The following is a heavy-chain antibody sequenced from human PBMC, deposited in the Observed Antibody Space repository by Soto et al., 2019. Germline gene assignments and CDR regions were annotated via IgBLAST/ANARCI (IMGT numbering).Heavy chain of an antibody. J-gene: IGHJ4*02. CDR3: AKDTTGTMVGFDY. D-gene: IGHD3-10*01. CDR1: GFTFDDYA. Sequence: EVPLVESGGGLVQPGRSLRLSCAASGFTFDDYAMHWVRQAPGKGLEWVSGISWNSGSIGYADSVKGRFTISRDNAKNSLYLQMNSLRAEDTALYYCAKDTTGTMVGFDYWGQGTLVTVSS. V-gene: IGHV3-9*01. CDR2: ISWNSGSI.